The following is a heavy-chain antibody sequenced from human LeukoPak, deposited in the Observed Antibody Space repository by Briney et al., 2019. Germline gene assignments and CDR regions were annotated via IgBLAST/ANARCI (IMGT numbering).Heavy chain of an antibody. CDR3: AKSWFGELWKFDY. D-gene: IGHD3-10*01. CDR2: ISSSSSYI. Sequence: GGSLRLSCAASGFTFSSYSMNWVRQAPGKGLEWVSFISSSSSYIYYADSVKGRFAISRDNAKNSLYLHMNSLRAEDTAVYYSAKSWFGELWKFDYWGQGTLVTVSS. CDR1: GFTFSSYS. J-gene: IGHJ4*02. V-gene: IGHV3-21*04.